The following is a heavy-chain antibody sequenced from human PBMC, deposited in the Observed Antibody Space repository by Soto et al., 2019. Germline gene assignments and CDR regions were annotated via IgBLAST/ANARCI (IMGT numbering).Heavy chain of an antibody. V-gene: IGHV3-49*03. CDR1: GFTFGDYA. Sequence: GGSLRLSCTASGFTFGDYAMGWFRQAPGKGLEWVGFIRSKAYGGTTEYAASVKGRFTISRDDSKSIAYLQMNSLKTEDTAVYYCTRGTGSGWTFDYWGQGTLVTVSS. CDR2: IRSKAYGGTT. J-gene: IGHJ4*02. D-gene: IGHD6-19*01. CDR3: TRGTGSGWTFDY.